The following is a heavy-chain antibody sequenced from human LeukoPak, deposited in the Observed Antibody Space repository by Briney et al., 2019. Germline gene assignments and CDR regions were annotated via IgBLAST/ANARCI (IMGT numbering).Heavy chain of an antibody. V-gene: IGHV4-61*01. CDR2: IHYTGST. J-gene: IGHJ5*02. Sequence: SDTLSPTCTDSGYSISSDYCWGWIRLPPGKGLECVGYIHYTGSTNYKPSLKSRVIISVDTSNNYSSLLLISVTTPATSVSYFARGGYYGSGNDFRCDPWGQGTLVIVSS. CDR1: GYSISSDYC. D-gene: IGHD3-10*01. CDR3: ARGGYYGSGNDFRCDP.